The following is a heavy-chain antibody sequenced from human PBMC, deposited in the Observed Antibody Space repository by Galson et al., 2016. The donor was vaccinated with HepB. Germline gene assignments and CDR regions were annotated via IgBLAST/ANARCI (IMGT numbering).Heavy chain of an antibody. J-gene: IGHJ3*02. CDR1: GFTLITYS. Sequence: SLRLSCAASGFTLITYSMNWVRQAPEKGLEWVSYISSSSSTIYYADSVKGRFTISRDNAKNSMYLQTNTLRDEDAAVYYCARSDAFDIWGQGTMVTVSS. CDR2: ISSSSSTI. V-gene: IGHV3-48*02. CDR3: ARSDAFDI.